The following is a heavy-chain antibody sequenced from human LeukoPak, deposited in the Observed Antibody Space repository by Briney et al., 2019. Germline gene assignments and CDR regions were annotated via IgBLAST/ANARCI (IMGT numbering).Heavy chain of an antibody. CDR2: ISAYNGNT. CDR3: AGFYYYDSSGYLDY. J-gene: IGHJ4*02. V-gene: IGHV1-18*01. CDR1: GYTFTSYG. D-gene: IGHD3-22*01. Sequence: GASVKVSCKASGYTFTSYGISWVRQAPGQGLEWMGWISAYNGNTNYAQKLQGRVTMTTDTSTSTAYMELRSLRSDDTAVYYCAGFYYYDSSGYLDYWGQGTLVTVSS.